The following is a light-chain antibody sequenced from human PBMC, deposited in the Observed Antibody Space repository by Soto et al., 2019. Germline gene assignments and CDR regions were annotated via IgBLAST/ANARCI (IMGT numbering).Light chain of an antibody. V-gene: IGKV1-5*01. CDR3: QQYNSPTRT. CDR2: DAS. CDR1: QSISNW. Sequence: DIQMTQSPSTLSASVGDRVTITCRASQSISNWLAWYQQKPGNAPKVLIYDASSLESGVPSRFSGSGSGTEFTLTISSLQPDDFVTYYCQQYNSPTRTFGQGTKVEIK. J-gene: IGKJ1*01.